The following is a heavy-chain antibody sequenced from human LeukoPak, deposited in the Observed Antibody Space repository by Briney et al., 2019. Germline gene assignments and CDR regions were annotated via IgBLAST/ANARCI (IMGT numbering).Heavy chain of an antibody. CDR3: ASETHSSGWTPDYYYYYMDV. D-gene: IGHD6-19*01. J-gene: IGHJ6*03. CDR1: GGSFSSYY. V-gene: IGHV4-34*01. Sequence: ASETLSLTCAVYGGSFSSYYWSWIRQPPGKGLEWIGEINHGGSTNYNPSLKSRVTISVDTSKNQFSLKLSSVTAADTAVYYCASETHSSGWTPDYYYYYMDVWGKGTTVTVSS. CDR2: INHGGST.